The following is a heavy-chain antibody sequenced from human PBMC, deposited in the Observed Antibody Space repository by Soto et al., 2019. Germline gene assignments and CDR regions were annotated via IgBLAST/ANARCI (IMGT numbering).Heavy chain of an antibody. CDR3: AKELGQTEYFQH. CDR2: FSGSGGGS. V-gene: IGHV3-23*01. D-gene: IGHD3-16*01. CDR1: GFTFSIYS. J-gene: IGHJ1*01. Sequence: PEGSLRLSCVTSGFTFSIYSMSWVRQAPGKGLEWVSSFSGSGGGSYYADSVRGRFTISRDDSKNTLYLQMNSLTAEDTAVYYCAKELGQTEYFQHWGQGTPVTVSS.